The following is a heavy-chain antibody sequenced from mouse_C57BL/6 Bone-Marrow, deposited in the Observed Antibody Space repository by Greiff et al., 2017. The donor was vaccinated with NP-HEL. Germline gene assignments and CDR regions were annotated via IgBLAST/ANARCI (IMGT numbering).Heavy chain of an antibody. Sequence: QVQLQQSGAELARPGASVKLSCKASGYTFTSYGISWVKQRTGQGLEWIGEIYPRSGNTYYNEKFKGKATLTAYKSSSTAYMELRSLTSEDSAVYFCGPLYYYRRDYFDYWGQGTTLTVSS. CDR2: IYPRSGNT. V-gene: IGHV1-81*01. CDR1: GYTFTSYG. CDR3: GPLYYYRRDYFDY. J-gene: IGHJ2*01. D-gene: IGHD1-1*01.